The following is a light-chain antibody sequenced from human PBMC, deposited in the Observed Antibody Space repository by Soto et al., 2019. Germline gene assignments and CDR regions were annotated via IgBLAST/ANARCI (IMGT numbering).Light chain of an antibody. V-gene: IGKV3-20*01. CDR3: QQYGSSPLIT. Sequence: IVWTQSPGTVSLSPGERYTLSCMASQTVRNNYLAWYQQKPGQAPKFLIYGVSSRATGIPDRFSGSGSGTDFTLTISRLEPEDFAVYHCQQYGSSPLITVGQGTRLEIK. CDR2: GVS. CDR1: QTVRNNY. J-gene: IGKJ5*01.